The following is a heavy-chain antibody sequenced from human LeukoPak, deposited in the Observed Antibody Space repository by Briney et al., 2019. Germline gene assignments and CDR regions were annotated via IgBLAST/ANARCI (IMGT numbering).Heavy chain of an antibody. Sequence: GGSLRLSCAASGFTFSRYWMNWVRQAPGKGLEWVANVKQDGSERYYVDSVKGRFTISRDNAKNSLYPQMNSLRAEDTAVYYCARTYYYDSGGYYAWGQGTLVTVSS. CDR1: GFTFSRYW. CDR2: VKQDGSER. J-gene: IGHJ4*02. D-gene: IGHD3-22*01. V-gene: IGHV3-7*01. CDR3: ARTYYYDSGGYYA.